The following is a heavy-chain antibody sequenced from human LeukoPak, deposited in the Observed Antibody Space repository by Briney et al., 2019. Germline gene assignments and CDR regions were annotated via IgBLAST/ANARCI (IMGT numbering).Heavy chain of an antibody. Sequence: SETLSLTCAVSGHSISSGYYWSWIRQPAGKGLELIGRIYTSGSTNYNPSLKSRVTMSVDTSENQFSLKLSSVTAADTAMYYCARDWSSGSYWYFDLWGRGTLVTVSA. D-gene: IGHD1-26*01. CDR3: ARDWSSGSYWYFDL. J-gene: IGHJ2*01. V-gene: IGHV4-4*07. CDR2: IYTSGST. CDR1: GHSISSGYY.